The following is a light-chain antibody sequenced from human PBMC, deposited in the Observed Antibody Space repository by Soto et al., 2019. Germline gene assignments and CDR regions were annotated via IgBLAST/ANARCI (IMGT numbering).Light chain of an antibody. Sequence: EIVLTQSPGTLYLSPGERATLSCRASQSVNLNYLAWYEQRPGQAPRLLIYGQSRRASGIPDRFSGGGSGTXFTLXXXRLXXXDXXXXXXXXXGXFPYTFGQGTKLEIK. CDR2: GQS. CDR1: QSVNLNY. J-gene: IGKJ2*01. V-gene: IGKV3-20*01. CDR3: XXXGXFPYT.